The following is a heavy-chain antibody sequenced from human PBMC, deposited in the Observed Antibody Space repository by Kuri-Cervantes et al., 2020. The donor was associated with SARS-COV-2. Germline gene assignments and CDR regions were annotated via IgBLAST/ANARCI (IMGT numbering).Heavy chain of an antibody. J-gene: IGHJ3*02. D-gene: IGHD6-13*01. CDR3: TTAKQRLVRGGAFDI. CDR2: ISGDGGST. V-gene: IGHV3-43*02. Sequence: GSSLKISCAASGFTFDDYAMHWVRQAPGKGLEWVSLISGDGGSTYYADSVKGRFTISRDNSKNSLYLQMNSLKTEDTAVYYCTTAKQRLVRGGAFDIWGEGTMVTVSS. CDR1: GFTFDDYA.